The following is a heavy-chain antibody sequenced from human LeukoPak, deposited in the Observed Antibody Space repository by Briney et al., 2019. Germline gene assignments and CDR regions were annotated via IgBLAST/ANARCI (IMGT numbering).Heavy chain of an antibody. CDR1: GFTVSTNY. J-gene: IGHJ4*02. CDR3: AKSNYFDSGGYYFFDY. CDR2: IYSGGNT. V-gene: IGHV3-53*01. D-gene: IGHD3-22*01. Sequence: PGGSLRLSCAASGFTVSTNYMNWVRQAPGKGLEWVSVIYSGGNTNYADSVKGRFTISRDNSKNTLYLQMNSLRAEDTAVYYCAKSNYFDSGGYYFFDYWGQGTLVTVSS.